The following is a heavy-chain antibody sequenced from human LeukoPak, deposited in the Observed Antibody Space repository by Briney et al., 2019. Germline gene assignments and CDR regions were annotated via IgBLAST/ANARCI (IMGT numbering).Heavy chain of an antibody. J-gene: IGHJ3*01. CDR2: INTNTGKT. D-gene: IGHD5-18*01. CDR3: ASKSNSYGDRFDL. Sequence: ASVKVSCKASGYTFTSYAMTWVRQAPGQGLEWMGWINTNTGKTTYAQSFTGRFVLSLDTSASTASLQISSLRAEDTAVYYCASKSNSYGDRFDLWGQGTMVTVSS. V-gene: IGHV7-4-1*02. CDR1: GYTFTSYA.